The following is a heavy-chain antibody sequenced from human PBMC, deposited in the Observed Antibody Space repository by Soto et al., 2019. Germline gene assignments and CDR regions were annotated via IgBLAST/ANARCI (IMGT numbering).Heavy chain of an antibody. CDR2: IDPSDSQT. V-gene: IGHV5-10-1*01. D-gene: IGHD3-22*01. CDR1: GYSFAGYW. Sequence: LKISCKGSGYSFAGYWITWVRQKPGKGLEWMGRIDPSDSQTYYSPSFRGHVTISVTKSITTVFLQWSSLRASDTAMYYCARQIYDSDTGPNFQYYFDSWGQGTPVTAPQ. CDR3: ARQIYDSDTGPNFQYYFDS. J-gene: IGHJ4*02.